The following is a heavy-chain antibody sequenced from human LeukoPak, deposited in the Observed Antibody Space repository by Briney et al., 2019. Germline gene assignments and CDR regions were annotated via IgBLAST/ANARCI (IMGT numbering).Heavy chain of an antibody. D-gene: IGHD3-10*01. Sequence: PGGSPRLSCAASGFTFSSYAMSWVRQAPGKGLEWVSAISGSGGSTYYADSVKGRFTISRDNSKNTLYLQMNSLRAEDTAVYYCAKGLYGSGSYYNCPFDYWGQGTLVTVSS. V-gene: IGHV3-23*01. CDR2: ISGSGGST. CDR3: AKGLYGSGSYYNCPFDY. J-gene: IGHJ4*02. CDR1: GFTFSSYA.